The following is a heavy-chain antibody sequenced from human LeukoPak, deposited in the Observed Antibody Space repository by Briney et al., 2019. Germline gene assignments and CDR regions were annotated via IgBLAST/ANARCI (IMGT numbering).Heavy chain of an antibody. D-gene: IGHD3-10*01. J-gene: IGHJ4*02. CDR1: GGSISSYY. Sequence: SETLSLTCTVSGGSISSYYWSWIRQPPGKGLEWIGEINHSGSTNYNPSLKSRVTISVDTSKNQFSLKLSSVTAADTAVYYCARVGAYYYGSGSYFGLGYWGQGTLVTVSS. CDR3: ARVGAYYYGSGSYFGLGY. V-gene: IGHV4-34*01. CDR2: INHSGST.